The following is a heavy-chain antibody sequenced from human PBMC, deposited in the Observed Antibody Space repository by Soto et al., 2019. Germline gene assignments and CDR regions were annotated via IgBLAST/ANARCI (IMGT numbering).Heavy chain of an antibody. D-gene: IGHD5-12*01. J-gene: IGHJ4*02. V-gene: IGHV4-31*03. CDR2: IYYSGST. Sequence: QVQLQESGPGLVKPSQTLSLTCTVSGGSISSGGYYWSWIRQHPGKGLEWIGYIYYSGSTYYNPSPMSRVTSAVDTSKNQSPLKRSSVPAADTAVYYCAKASSSQEMATEFRGQGTLVTVSS. CDR3: AKASSSQEMATEF. CDR1: GGSISSGGYY.